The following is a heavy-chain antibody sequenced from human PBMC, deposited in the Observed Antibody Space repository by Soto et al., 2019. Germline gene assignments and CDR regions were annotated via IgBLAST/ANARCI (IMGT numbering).Heavy chain of an antibody. V-gene: IGHV1-46*01. J-gene: IGHJ4*02. CDR2: INPSGGST. Sequence: QVQLVQSGAEVKKPGASVKVSCKASGYTFTSYYMHWVRQAPGQGLEWMGIINPSGGSTSYAQKFQGGVTMTRDTSTSTVYMELSSLRSEDTAVYYCARDRSSTYYFDYWGQGTLVTVSS. CDR3: ARDRSSTYYFDY. CDR1: GYTFTSYY. D-gene: IGHD1-1*01.